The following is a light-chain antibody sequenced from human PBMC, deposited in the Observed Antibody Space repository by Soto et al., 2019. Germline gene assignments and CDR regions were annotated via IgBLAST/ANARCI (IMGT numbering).Light chain of an antibody. CDR2: GAS. Sequence: EIVLTQSPGTLSLSPGERAILSCRASQSVRSNYLAWYQQKPGQAPRLLIYGASRRATGIPDRFSGSGSGTDFTLTISRLEPEDSAVYFCQQYGGLHSLYTFGQGTKLE. J-gene: IGKJ2*01. CDR3: QQYGGLHSLYT. V-gene: IGKV3-20*01. CDR1: QSVRSNY.